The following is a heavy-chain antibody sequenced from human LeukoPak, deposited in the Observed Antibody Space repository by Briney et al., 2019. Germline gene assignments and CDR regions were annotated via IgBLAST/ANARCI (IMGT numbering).Heavy chain of an antibody. CDR1: GGSISSYY. V-gene: IGHV4-59*12. J-gene: IGHJ5*02. D-gene: IGHD3-22*01. Sequence: PSETLSLTCTVSGGSISSYYWSWIRQPPGKGLEWIGEIYHSGSTNYNPSLKSRVTISVDKSKNQFSLKLSSVTAADTAVYYCARGQGVTVIKVGKNWFDPWSQGTQVIVSP. CDR2: IYHSGST. CDR3: ARGQGVTVIKVGKNWFDP.